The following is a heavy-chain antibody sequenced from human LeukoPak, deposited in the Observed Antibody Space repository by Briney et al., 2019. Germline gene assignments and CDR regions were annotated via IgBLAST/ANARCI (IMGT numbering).Heavy chain of an antibody. Sequence: GGSLRLSCSASGFTVSSYGMHWVRQAPGKGLEAVSAIANGGSTYYADSVRGRFTISRDNSKNTLYLQMSSLRAEDTAVYYCVQRGAALDYWGQGTVDSLSS. V-gene: IGHV3-64D*09. CDR1: GFTVSSYG. CDR3: VQRGAALDY. CDR2: IANGGST. J-gene: IGHJ4*02. D-gene: IGHD6-25*01.